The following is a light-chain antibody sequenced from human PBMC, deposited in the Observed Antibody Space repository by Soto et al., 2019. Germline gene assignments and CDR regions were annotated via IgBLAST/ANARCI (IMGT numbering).Light chain of an antibody. CDR2: DAS. Sequence: DIQMTQPPSTLSASVGDRVTITCRASQSISSWLAWYQQKPGKAPKLLIYDASSLESGVPSRFSGSGAGTEFNLHIRSLQPDDFATYYCQQYNRYSRTFGQGTKEEIK. V-gene: IGKV1-5*01. CDR3: QQYNRYSRT. CDR1: QSISSW. J-gene: IGKJ1*01.